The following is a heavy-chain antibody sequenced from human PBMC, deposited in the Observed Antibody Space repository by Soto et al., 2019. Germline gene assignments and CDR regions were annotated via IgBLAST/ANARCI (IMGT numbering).Heavy chain of an antibody. V-gene: IGHV3-23*01. CDR3: AKDRRAGGNSAFYFDF. Sequence: GESLKISCAASGFTFSSYAMSWVRQAPGKGLEWVSLISATGGGTYYADSVKGRFTISRDNSHNTLYLQVHSLTAEDTAVYYCAKDRRAGGNSAFYFDFWGQGAQVTVSS. D-gene: IGHD3-16*01. CDR2: ISATGGGT. J-gene: IGHJ4*02. CDR1: GFTFSSYA.